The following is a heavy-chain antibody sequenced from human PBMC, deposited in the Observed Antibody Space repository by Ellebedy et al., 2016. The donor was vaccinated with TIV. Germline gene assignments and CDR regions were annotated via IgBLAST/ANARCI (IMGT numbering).Heavy chain of an antibody. CDR3: ARDLRWDWSGQRFDY. Sequence: GESLKISCAASGFTFSNYYMTWVRQAPGKGLEWVANIHQDGSDKHYVDSVKGRFTISRDNSKDTVFLQMTSLIDEDTATYYCARDLRWDWSGQRFDYWGQGTLVTVSS. CDR2: IHQDGSDK. J-gene: IGHJ4*02. V-gene: IGHV3-7*03. CDR1: GFTFSNYY. D-gene: IGHD3-3*01.